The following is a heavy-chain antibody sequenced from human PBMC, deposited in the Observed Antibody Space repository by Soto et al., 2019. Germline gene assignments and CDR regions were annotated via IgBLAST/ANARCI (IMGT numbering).Heavy chain of an antibody. D-gene: IGHD4-17*01. Sequence: SLKVSCKASGGTFSSYAISWVRQAPGQGLEWMGGIIPIFGTANYAQKFQGRVTITADESTSTAYMELSSLRSEDTAVYYCARDPEETTNAFDIWGQGTMVTVSS. CDR3: ARDPEETTNAFDI. J-gene: IGHJ3*02. CDR1: GGTFSSYA. CDR2: IIPIFGTA. V-gene: IGHV1-69*13.